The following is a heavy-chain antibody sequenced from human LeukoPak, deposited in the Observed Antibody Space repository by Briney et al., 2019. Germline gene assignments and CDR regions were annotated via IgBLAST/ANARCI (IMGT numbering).Heavy chain of an antibody. D-gene: IGHD6-19*01. CDR3: GKGSSTSACPDY. CDR2: VRYDGSIQ. Sequence: PGGSLGLSCAASGFNFHSYGMHWVRQAPGKGLDWVAFVRYDGSIQYYADSVKGRFAISRDNSKDTVSLQMNSLRPEDTAVYYCGKGSSTSACPDYWGQGTLVTVSS. J-gene: IGHJ4*02. CDR1: GFNFHSYG. V-gene: IGHV3-30*02.